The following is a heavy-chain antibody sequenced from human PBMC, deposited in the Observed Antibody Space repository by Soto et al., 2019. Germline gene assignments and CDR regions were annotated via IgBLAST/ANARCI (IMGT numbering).Heavy chain of an antibody. CDR2: NYSRGST. J-gene: IGHJ4*02. D-gene: IGHD2-21*02. CDR3: ARRGCDSIVGSLDY. V-gene: IGHV4-4*02. Sequence: QVQLQESGPGLVKPSGTLSLTCAVSGGSISSSDWCWRWVRQSPGKGLEWIGENYSRGSTTYNPSLKSRVTISADKSENQFYLRLSSVTSAATAVNYCARRGCDSIVGSLDYWGQGTLVTVSS. CDR1: GGSISSSDW.